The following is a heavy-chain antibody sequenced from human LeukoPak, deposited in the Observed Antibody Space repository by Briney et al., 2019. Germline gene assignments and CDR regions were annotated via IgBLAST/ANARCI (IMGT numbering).Heavy chain of an antibody. CDR1: GYTFINFG. D-gene: IGHD1-26*01. CDR3: ARDGTSADDY. J-gene: IGHJ4*02. V-gene: IGHV1-18*01. CDR2: ISENNDKP. Sequence: ASVSVSCKTSGYTFINFGINWVGQARGQGREGMGWISENNDKPNYVQKFQGRLTVTTDSYTNTVYVELRHLTFDDTAVYYCARDGTSADDYWGQGTLVTVSS.